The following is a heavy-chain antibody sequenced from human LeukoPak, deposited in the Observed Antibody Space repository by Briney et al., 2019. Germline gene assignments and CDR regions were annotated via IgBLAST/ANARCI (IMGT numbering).Heavy chain of an antibody. CDR2: FDPEDGET. D-gene: IGHD6-13*01. V-gene: IGHV1-24*01. J-gene: IGHJ4*02. CDR1: GYTLTELS. CDR3: ATDNRPQKQQLPHGGHY. Sequence: ASGKVSCKFAGYTLTELSMHWVRQAPGQGLEWMGGFDPEDGETIYAQKFQGRVTMTEDTSTDTAYMELSSLRSEDTAVYYCATDNRPQKQQLPHGGHYWGQGTLVTVSS.